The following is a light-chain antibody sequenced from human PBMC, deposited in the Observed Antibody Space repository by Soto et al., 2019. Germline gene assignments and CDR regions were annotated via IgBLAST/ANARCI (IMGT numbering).Light chain of an antibody. V-gene: IGKV3-20*01. CDR3: QQYGDLPLT. CDR1: QSVNQK. CDR2: GAS. Sequence: EIGLTQSPATLSVSPGERATLSCRASQSVNQKLGWYQQKPGQAPRLLIQGASSRATGVADRFSGDGSGKDFTLTISRLDPEDFAVYFCQQYGDLPLTFGRGTRLEMK. J-gene: IGKJ2*01.